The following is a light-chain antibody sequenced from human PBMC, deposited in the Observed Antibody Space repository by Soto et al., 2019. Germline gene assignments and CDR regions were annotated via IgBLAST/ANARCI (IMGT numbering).Light chain of an antibody. V-gene: IGKV3D-20*02. CDR1: QSVNSNY. CDR3: HQRSNWPLT. J-gene: IGKJ4*01. CDR2: GAT. Sequence: ENVFTQSPGTLSLSTGERATLSCRASQSVNSNYLAWYQQKRGQAPRLLIYGATPRATGIPARFSGGESGTDFTLTISSLEPEDFAVYYCHQRSNWPLTFGGGTKVDI.